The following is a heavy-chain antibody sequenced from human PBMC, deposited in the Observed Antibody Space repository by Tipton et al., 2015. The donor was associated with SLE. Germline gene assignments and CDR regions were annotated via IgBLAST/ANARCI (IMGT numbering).Heavy chain of an antibody. D-gene: IGHD1-14*01. CDR1: GFTFSNYW. CDR3: ARDFKEGNQLTLMGFDI. CDR2: INSDEINR. Sequence: GSLRLSCAASGFTFSNYWMHWVRQAPGKGLVWVARINSDEINRSHAGSVRGRFTISRDNAKSTLYLQMNSLRADDTGVYYCARDFKEGNQLTLMGFDIWGRGTMVTVSS. J-gene: IGHJ3*02. V-gene: IGHV3-74*01.